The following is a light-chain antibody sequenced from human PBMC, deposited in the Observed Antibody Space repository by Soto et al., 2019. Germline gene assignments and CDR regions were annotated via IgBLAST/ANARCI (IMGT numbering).Light chain of an antibody. CDR1: SSDIVYSF. J-gene: IGLJ2*01. CDR3: SSYTSSTSLV. V-gene: IGLV2-14*03. Sequence: QSALTQPASVSGSPGQSITISCTGSSSDIVYSFVSWYQQHPGNAPKLIIYGVINRPSGVSNRFSGSKSDNTASLTISGLQAEDEADYYCSSYTSSTSLVVGGGTKLTVL. CDR2: GVI.